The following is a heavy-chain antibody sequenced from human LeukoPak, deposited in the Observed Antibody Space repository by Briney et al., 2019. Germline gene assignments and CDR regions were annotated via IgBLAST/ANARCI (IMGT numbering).Heavy chain of an antibody. CDR3: ARRADYYDSSGYGSVDY. CDR2: INPSGGST. Sequence: ASLKVSCKASGYTFTSYYMHWVRQAPGQGLEWVGIINPSGGSTSYAQKLQGRVTMTRDTSTSTVYMELSSLRSEDTAVYYCARRADYYDSSGYGSVDYWGQGTLVSVSS. V-gene: IGHV1-46*01. D-gene: IGHD3-22*01. CDR1: GYTFTSYY. J-gene: IGHJ4*02.